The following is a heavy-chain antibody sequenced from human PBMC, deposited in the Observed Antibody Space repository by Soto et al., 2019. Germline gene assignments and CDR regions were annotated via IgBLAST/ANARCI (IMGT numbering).Heavy chain of an antibody. J-gene: IGHJ4*02. V-gene: IGHV3-23*01. Sequence: EVQMLESGGGLVQPGGSLRLSCAASGFTFHNYAMTWVRQAPGKGLEWVSAISGGGDTTSYADSVKGRFTVSRDGSKNTLYLQMSSLRSEDTALYYCAKGLGGSGSLTPRVDFWGLGTLVTVSS. CDR1: GFTFHNYA. CDR3: AKGLGGSGSLTPRVDF. CDR2: ISGGGDTT. D-gene: IGHD3-10*01.